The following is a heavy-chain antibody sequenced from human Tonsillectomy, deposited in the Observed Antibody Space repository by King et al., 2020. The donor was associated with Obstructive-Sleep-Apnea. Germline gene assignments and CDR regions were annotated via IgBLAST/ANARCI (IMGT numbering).Heavy chain of an antibody. CDR1: GFTFSSYA. D-gene: IGHD1-26*01. Sequence: VQLVESGGGVVQPGRSLRLSCAASGFTFSSYAIHWIRQAPGKGLEWVAVISFDGNHQYYADSVKGRFTISRDKSKNTLYLQMNSLRPEDTAVYYCVKDGAPSGSYEGYFDYWGQGTLVTVSS. CDR2: ISFDGNHQ. CDR3: VKDGAPSGSYEGYFDY. J-gene: IGHJ4*02. V-gene: IGHV3-30-3*01.